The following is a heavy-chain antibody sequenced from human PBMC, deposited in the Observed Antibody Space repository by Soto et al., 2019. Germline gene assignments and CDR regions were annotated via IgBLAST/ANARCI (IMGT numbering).Heavy chain of an antibody. Sequence: GGSLRLSCAASGFTFSGYAMSWVRQAPGKGLEWVSAISGSGGSTYYADSMKGRFTISRDNSKNTLYLQMNSLRAEDTAVYYCAKPIYGSGSYLYFDYWGQGTLVTVS. J-gene: IGHJ4*02. CDR2: ISGSGGST. CDR1: GFTFSGYA. D-gene: IGHD3-10*01. V-gene: IGHV3-23*01. CDR3: AKPIYGSGSYLYFDY.